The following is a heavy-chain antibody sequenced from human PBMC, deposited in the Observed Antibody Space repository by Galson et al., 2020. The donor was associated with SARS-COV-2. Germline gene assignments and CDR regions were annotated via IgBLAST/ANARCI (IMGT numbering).Heavy chain of an antibody. CDR3: ARVEIGGSHSSLSRWFDP. D-gene: IGHD6-6*01. J-gene: IGHJ5*02. Sequence: SETPSLTCSVTGDSIGSGDYHCSWFRQPSCLGLDWIGFIFYSGRTYDNLSLESRVAISVDTSKNQFSVHLRSSTAADTAVYFCARVEIGGSHSSLSRWFDPWSKGTLVTVSS. CDR1: GDSIGSGDYH. CDR2: IFYSGRT. V-gene: IGHV4-30-4*01.